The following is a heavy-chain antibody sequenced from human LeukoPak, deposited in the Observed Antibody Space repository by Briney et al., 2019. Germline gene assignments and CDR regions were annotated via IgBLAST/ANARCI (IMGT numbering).Heavy chain of an antibody. Sequence: ASVKVSCKTSGYTFTRYGISWVRQAPGQGLEWMGWISGNRGNTNYAQKFQGRVTMTTDTSTTTGYMEVRSLRSDDTAVYYCARSTESGWRELDSWGQGTLVTVSS. V-gene: IGHV1-18*01. CDR2: ISGNRGNT. CDR3: ARSTESGWRELDS. D-gene: IGHD6-19*01. J-gene: IGHJ4*02. CDR1: GYTFTRYG.